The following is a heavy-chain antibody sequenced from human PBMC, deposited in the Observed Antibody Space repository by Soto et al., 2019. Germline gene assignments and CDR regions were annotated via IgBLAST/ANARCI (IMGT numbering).Heavy chain of an antibody. CDR1: GFTFSSYS. D-gene: IGHD1-1*01. Sequence: GGSLRLSCSVSGFTFSSYSLNWVRQAPGKGLEWVSSITSSSIYTYYSDSVKGRFTISRDNAKNSLFLQMNSLRVEDTAVYYCVRDNNWSYDYWGQGTLVTVSS. V-gene: IGHV3-21*01. CDR3: VRDNNWSYDY. CDR2: ITSSSIYT. J-gene: IGHJ4*02.